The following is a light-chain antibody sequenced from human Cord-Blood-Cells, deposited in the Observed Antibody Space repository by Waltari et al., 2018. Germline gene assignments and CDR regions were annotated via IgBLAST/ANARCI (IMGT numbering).Light chain of an antibody. Sequence: ELVLTQSPGTLSLSPGERATLSCRASQSVSSSYLAWYQQKPGQAPRLLIYGASSRATGIPDRFSGSGSGTDFTLTISRLEPEDFAVYYCQQYGSSAPLTFGGGTKVEIK. J-gene: IGKJ4*01. V-gene: IGKV3-20*01. CDR3: QQYGSSAPLT. CDR1: QSVSSSY. CDR2: GAS.